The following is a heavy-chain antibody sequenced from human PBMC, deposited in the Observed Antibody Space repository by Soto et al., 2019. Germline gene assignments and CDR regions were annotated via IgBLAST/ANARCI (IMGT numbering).Heavy chain of an antibody. CDR3: AGAGGVYAHQDY. J-gene: IGHJ4*02. V-gene: IGHV3-30*03. Sequence: QVQLVESGGGVVQPGRSLRLSCAASGFTFSSYGMHWVRQAPGKGLEWVAVISYDGSNKYYADSVKGRFTISRDNSKNTLYLQMNSLRAEDTAVYYCAGAGGVYAHQDYWGQGTLVTVSS. CDR2: ISYDGSNK. CDR1: GFTFSSYG. D-gene: IGHD2-8*01.